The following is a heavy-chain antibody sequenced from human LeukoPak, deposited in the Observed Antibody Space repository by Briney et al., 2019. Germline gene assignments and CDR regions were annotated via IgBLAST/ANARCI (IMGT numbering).Heavy chain of an antibody. Sequence: GGSLRLSCEASGFTFSTFPMHWVRQTPGKGLEWVAVISDDGRDVYYADSVKGRFTISRDNSKNTLYLQMHSVSPEDTAVVYCARVGRVSIYPSYMDVWGKGTTVTVSS. CDR1: GFTFSTFP. J-gene: IGHJ6*03. CDR2: ISDDGRDV. CDR3: ARVGRVSIYPSYMDV. V-gene: IGHV3-30*04. D-gene: IGHD6-6*01.